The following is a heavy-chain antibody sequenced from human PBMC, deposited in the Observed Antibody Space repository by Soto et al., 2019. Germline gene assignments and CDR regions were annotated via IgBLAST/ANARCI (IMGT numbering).Heavy chain of an antibody. Sequence: PGGSLRLSCAASGFTFNTYAMGWVRQAPGKGLEWVSLIGAGGDTTYYADPVKGRFTISRDNSMNTLYLRLNSLRADDTAAYYCATQDFRGPTGTTWGQGTLVTVSS. J-gene: IGHJ4*02. CDR3: ATQDFRGPTGTT. V-gene: IGHV3-23*01. CDR1: GFTFNTYA. D-gene: IGHD1-1*01. CDR2: IGAGGDTT.